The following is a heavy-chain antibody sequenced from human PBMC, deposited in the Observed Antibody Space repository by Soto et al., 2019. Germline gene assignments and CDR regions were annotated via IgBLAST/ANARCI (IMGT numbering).Heavy chain of an antibody. V-gene: IGHV5-51*01. J-gene: IGHJ4*02. CDR2: IYPGHSDT. CDR3: ARWGTVVTPGFGY. CDR1: GYSFTSYW. Sequence: GESLKISCKGSGYSFTSYWIGLGRQMPGKGLEWMGIIYPGHSDTRYSPSFQGQVTISADKSISTAYLQWSSLKASDTAMYYCARWGTVVTPGFGYWGQGTLVTVSS. D-gene: IGHD2-21*02.